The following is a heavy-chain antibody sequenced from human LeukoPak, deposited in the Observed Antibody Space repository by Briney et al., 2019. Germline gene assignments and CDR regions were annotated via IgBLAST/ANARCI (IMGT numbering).Heavy chain of an antibody. CDR2: IRYDGSNK. J-gene: IGHJ4*02. CDR1: GFTFSSYG. V-gene: IGHV3-30*02. D-gene: IGHD6-19*01. CDR3: AFSSGWYVLDY. Sequence: GGSLRLSCAASGFTFSSYGMHWVRQAPGKGLEWVAFIRYDGSNKYYADSVKGRFTISRDNSKNTLYLQMYSLRAEDTAVYYCAFSSGWYVLDYWGQGTLVTVSS.